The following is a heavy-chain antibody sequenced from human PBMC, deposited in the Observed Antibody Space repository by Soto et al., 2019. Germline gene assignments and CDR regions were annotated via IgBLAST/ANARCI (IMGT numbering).Heavy chain of an antibody. J-gene: IGHJ4*02. CDR1: GYTFTSYA. D-gene: IGHD6-25*01. CDR2: INAGNGNT. CDR3: ARFGRASSDFDY. Sequence: QVQLVQSGAEVKKPGASVKVSCKASGYTFTSYAMHWVRQAPGQRLEWMGWINAGNGNTKYSQKFQGRVTITRDTSASTAYMELRSLRSEDTAVYYCARFGRASSDFDYWGQGTLVTVSS. V-gene: IGHV1-3*01.